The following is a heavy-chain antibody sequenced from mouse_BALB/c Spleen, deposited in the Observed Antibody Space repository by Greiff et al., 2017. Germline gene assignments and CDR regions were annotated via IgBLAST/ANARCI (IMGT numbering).Heavy chain of an antibody. CDR3: AREIYDDSSRYFDV. J-gene: IGHJ1*01. CDR1: GYTFTSYW. CDR2: ISTYYGGA. D-gene: IGHD1-1*01. Sequence: QVQLQQSGPELVRPGASVKLSCKASGYTFTSYWINWVKQSHAKSLEWIGVISTYYGGASYNQKFKGKATMTVDKSSSTAYMELARLTSEDSAIYYCAREIYDDSSRYFDVWGAGTTVTVSS. V-gene: IGHV1-67*01.